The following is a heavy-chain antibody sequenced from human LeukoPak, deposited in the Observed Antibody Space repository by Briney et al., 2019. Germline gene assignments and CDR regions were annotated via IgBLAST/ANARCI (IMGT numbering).Heavy chain of an antibody. CDR3: ARENSHAFDI. D-gene: IGHD1-7*01. CDR1: GYTFTSYG. J-gene: IGHJ3*02. V-gene: IGHV1-18*01. CDR2: ISPYNGNT. Sequence: GASVKVSCKASGYTFTSYGISWVRQAPGQRLEWMGWISPYNGNTNYAQNLQGRVTMTTDTSTSTAYMELRSLRSDDTAVYYCARENSHAFDIWGQGAMVTVSS.